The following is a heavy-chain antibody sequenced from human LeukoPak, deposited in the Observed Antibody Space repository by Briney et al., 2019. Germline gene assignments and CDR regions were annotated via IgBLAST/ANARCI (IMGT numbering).Heavy chain of an antibody. V-gene: IGHV1-24*01. CDR1: GYTLTELS. Sequence: ASVTVSCEVSGYTLTELSMHWVRQAPGKGLEWMGGFDPEDGETIYAQKFQGRVTMTEDTSTDTAYMELSSLRSEDTAVYYCATDYYGSGLEKYYFDYWGQGTLVTVSS. CDR3: ATDYYGSGLEKYYFDY. CDR2: FDPEDGET. D-gene: IGHD3-10*01. J-gene: IGHJ4*02.